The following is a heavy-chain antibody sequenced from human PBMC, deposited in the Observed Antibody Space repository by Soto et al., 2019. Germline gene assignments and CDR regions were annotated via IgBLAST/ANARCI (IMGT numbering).Heavy chain of an antibody. CDR2: IIPIFGTA. CDR3: ARRRQPRNWFDP. J-gene: IGHJ5*02. CDR1: GGTFSSYA. Sequence: SVKVSCKASGGTFSSYAISWVRQAPGQGLEWMGGIIPIFGTANYAQKFQGRVTITADKSTSTAYMELSSLRSEDTAVYYCARRRQPRNWFDPWGQGTLVTVSS. D-gene: IGHD1-1*01. V-gene: IGHV1-69*06.